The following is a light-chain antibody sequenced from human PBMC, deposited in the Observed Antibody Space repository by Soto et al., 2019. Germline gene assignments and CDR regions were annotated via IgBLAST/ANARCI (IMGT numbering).Light chain of an antibody. CDR2: GAS. J-gene: IGKJ1*01. CDR1: QSLSSN. Sequence: DTVLTQSPDTLSVSPGERATVSCRASQSLSSNLAWYQQKPGQAPRLLILGASDRVTGIPARFSGSGSGTEFTLSISSLQSDDFAVYYCQQRSNWPTFGQGTKVDIK. CDR3: QQRSNWPT. V-gene: IGKV3-15*01.